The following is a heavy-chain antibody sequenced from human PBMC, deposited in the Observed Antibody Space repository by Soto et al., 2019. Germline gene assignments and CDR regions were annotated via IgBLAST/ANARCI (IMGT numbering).Heavy chain of an antibody. CDR1: GYTFTSYY. CDR3: ARVYCSGGGCYGIDY. V-gene: IGHV1-46*01. CDR2: ISPSGGST. J-gene: IGHJ4*02. Sequence: QVQLVQSGAEVKKPGASVKVSCKASGYTFTSYYMHWVRQAPGQGLKWMGIISPSGGSTTYAQKFQGRVRMTRDTSTSTVYMELSSLRSEDTAVYYCARVYCSGGGCYGIDYWGQGTLVTVSS. D-gene: IGHD2-15*01.